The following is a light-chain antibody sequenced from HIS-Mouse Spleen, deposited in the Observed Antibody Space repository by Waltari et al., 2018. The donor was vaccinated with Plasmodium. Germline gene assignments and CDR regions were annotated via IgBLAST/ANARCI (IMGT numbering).Light chain of an antibody. V-gene: IGKV3-20*01. Sequence: EIVLTQSPGTLSLSPGERATLSCRASQSVSSSYLAWYQQKPGQAPRLLILGASSRATGIPDRCSGSGSGKEFTLTIRRLEPEDFAVYYCQQYGSSPITVGQGTRLEIK. CDR1: QSVSSSY. J-gene: IGKJ5*01. CDR3: QQYGSSPIT. CDR2: GAS.